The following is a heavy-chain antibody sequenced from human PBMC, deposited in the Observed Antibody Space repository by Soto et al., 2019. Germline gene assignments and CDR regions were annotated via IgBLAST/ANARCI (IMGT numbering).Heavy chain of an antibody. V-gene: IGHV1-2*04. Sequence: EASVKVSCKASGYTFTGYYMHWVRQAPGQGLEWMGWINPNSGGTNYAQKFQGWVTMTRDTSISTAYMELSRLRSDETAVYYCARETWHAAAAGRYYYYGMDVWGQGTTVTVSS. D-gene: IGHD6-13*01. CDR1: GYTFTGYY. J-gene: IGHJ6*02. CDR2: INPNSGGT. CDR3: ARETWHAAAAGRYYYYGMDV.